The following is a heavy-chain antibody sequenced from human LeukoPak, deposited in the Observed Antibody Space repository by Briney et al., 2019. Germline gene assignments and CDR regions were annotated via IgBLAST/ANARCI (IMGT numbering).Heavy chain of an antibody. D-gene: IGHD3-3*01. V-gene: IGHV4-31*03. J-gene: IGHJ6*02. Sequence: SETLSLTCTVSGGSISSGGYYWSWIRQHPGKGLEWIGYIYYSGSTYYNPSLKSRVTISVDTSKNQFSLKLSSVTAADTAVYYCARVQGPADYDFWSGYHYGMDVWGQGTTVTVSS. CDR2: IYYSGST. CDR1: GGSISSGGYY. CDR3: ARVQGPADYDFWSGYHYGMDV.